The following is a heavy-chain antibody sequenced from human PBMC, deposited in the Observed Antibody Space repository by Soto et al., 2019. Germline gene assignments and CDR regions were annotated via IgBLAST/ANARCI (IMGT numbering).Heavy chain of an antibody. V-gene: IGHV3-33*01. D-gene: IGHD3-10*01. CDR2: IWYDGSNK. J-gene: IGHJ6*01. CDR1: GFTFSSYG. Sequence: QVQLVESGGGVVQPGRSLRLSCAASGFTFSSYGMHWVRQAPGKGLEWVAVIWYDGSNKYYADSVKGRLTISRDNSKNTLXXQXKLXGAEDARVYYCAGVVRESVLWFGVSTCYYLFGLGGLGQGAPGNVSS. CDR3: AGVVRESVLWFGVSTCYYLFGLGG.